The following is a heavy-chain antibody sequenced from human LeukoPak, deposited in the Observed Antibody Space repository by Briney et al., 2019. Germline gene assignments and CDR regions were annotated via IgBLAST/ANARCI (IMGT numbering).Heavy chain of an antibody. V-gene: IGHV3-23*01. CDR3: AKEGEYSAYVDAFDI. D-gene: IGHD5-12*01. CDR1: GFTLSSYA. CDR2: ISGSGGST. J-gene: IGHJ3*02. Sequence: GGTLRLPCGASGFTLSSYAMSWVRQAPGKGLEWVSNISGSGGSTYYADSVKGRFTISRDNSKNTVYLQMNSLRAEDTAVYYCAKEGEYSAYVDAFDIWGQGTMVTVSS.